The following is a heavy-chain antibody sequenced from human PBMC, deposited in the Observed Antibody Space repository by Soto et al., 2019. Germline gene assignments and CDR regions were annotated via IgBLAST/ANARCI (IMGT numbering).Heavy chain of an antibody. J-gene: IGHJ4*02. CDR3: AREDCRSTSCSYSTGSYYFDY. D-gene: IGHD2-2*01. Sequence: SETLSLTCTVSGGSISSGDYYWSWIRQPPGKGLEWIGYIYYSGNTYYNPSLKSRITMSVDTSKNQFSLTLSSVTAADTAVYYCAREDCRSTSCSYSTGSYYFDYWGQGALVTVSS. V-gene: IGHV4-30-4*01. CDR1: GGSISSGDYY. CDR2: IYYSGNT.